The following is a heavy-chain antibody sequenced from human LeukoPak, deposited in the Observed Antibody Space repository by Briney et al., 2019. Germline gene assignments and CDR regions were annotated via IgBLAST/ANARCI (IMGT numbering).Heavy chain of an antibody. J-gene: IGHJ4*02. V-gene: IGHV3-33*01. Sequence: PGGSLRLSCAASGFTFSSYGMHWVRQAPGKGLEWVAVIWYDGSNKYYADSVKGRFTISRDNSKNTLYLQMNSLRAEDTAVYYCARGHYDGYNLDYWGQGTLVTVSS. CDR1: GFTFSSYG. CDR3: ARGHYDGYNLDY. D-gene: IGHD5-24*01. CDR2: IWYDGSNK.